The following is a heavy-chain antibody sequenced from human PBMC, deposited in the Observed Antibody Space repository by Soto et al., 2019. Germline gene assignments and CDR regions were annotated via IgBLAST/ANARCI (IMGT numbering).Heavy chain of an antibody. CDR2: ISASNGNT. D-gene: IGHD6-13*01. CDR1: GYTFATYG. V-gene: IGHV1-18*01. CDR3: ARSGRSWNLREFDY. Sequence: VNVSCTASGYTFATYGFSWVRHAPGQGLEWMGWISASNGNTNYAQKLRGRVTMTTDTSTSTAYMELRSLRSDDTAVFYCARSGRSWNLREFDYWGQGTLVTVSS. J-gene: IGHJ4*02.